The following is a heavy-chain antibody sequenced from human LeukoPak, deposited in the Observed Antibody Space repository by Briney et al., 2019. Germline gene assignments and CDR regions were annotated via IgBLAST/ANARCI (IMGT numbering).Heavy chain of an antibody. D-gene: IGHD5-12*01. CDR2: IYPGDSDT. CDR3: ARRISSRYVVDY. Sequence: GESLKISFHGSGYSFPNYWIAWVRQMPGKGLEWMGIIYPGDSDTRYSPSFQGQVTISADKSISTAYLQWSSLKASDTAMYYCARRISSRYVVDYWGQGTLVTVSS. V-gene: IGHV5-51*01. J-gene: IGHJ4*02. CDR1: GYSFPNYW.